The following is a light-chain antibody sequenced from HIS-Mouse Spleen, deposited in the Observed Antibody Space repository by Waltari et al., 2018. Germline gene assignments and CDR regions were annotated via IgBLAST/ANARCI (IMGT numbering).Light chain of an antibody. CDR1: ISDVGGYNS. Sequence: QSALTQPPSASGSPGQSVTISCTGPISDVGGYNSVSWYQQHPGKPPKLMIYEVSKRPSGVPDRFSGSKSGNTASLTVSGLQAEDEADYYCSSYAGSNNWVFGGGTKLTVL. CDR2: EVS. CDR3: SSYAGSNNWV. J-gene: IGLJ3*02. V-gene: IGLV2-8*01.